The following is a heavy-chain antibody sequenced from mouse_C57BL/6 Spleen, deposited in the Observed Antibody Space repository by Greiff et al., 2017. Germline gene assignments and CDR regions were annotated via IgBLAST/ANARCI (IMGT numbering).Heavy chain of an antibody. Sequence: QVQLQQSGAELMKPGASVKLSCKATGYTFTGYWIEWVKQRPGHGLEWIGEILPGSGSTNYNAKFKGKATFTADTSSNTAYMQLSSLTTEDSAIYYCARQQLRLRGYYFDYWGQGTTLTVSS. J-gene: IGHJ2*01. D-gene: IGHD3-2*02. V-gene: IGHV1-9*01. CDR1: GYTFTGYW. CDR2: ILPGSGST. CDR3: ARQQLRLRGYYFDY.